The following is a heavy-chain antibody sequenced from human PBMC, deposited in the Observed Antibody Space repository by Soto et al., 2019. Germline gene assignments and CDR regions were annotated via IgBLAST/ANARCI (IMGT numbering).Heavy chain of an antibody. D-gene: IGHD3-10*01. CDR3: ARDGYYDSGSYGMDV. V-gene: IGHV1-69*04. J-gene: IGHJ6*02. CDR1: GGTFSSYT. Sequence: ASVKVSCKASGGTFSSYTISWVRQAPGQGLEWMGRIIPILGIANYAQKFQGRVTMTTDTSTKTVYMVLTSLRSDDTAVYYCARDGYYDSGSYGMDVWGRGTTVTVSS. CDR2: IIPILGIA.